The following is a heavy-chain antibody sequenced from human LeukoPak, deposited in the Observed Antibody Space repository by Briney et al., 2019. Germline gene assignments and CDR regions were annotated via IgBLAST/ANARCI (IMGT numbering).Heavy chain of an antibody. D-gene: IGHD6-19*01. CDR1: GYSISSGYY. CDR2: IYHSGST. J-gene: IGHJ4*02. CDR3: ARDLRRIYGSGARQYSSGWYYFDY. Sequence: PSETLSLTCAVSGYSISSGYYWGWIRQPPGKGLEWIGSIYHSGSTYYNPSLKSRVTISVDTSKNQFSLKLSSVTAADTAVYYCARDLRRIYGSGARQYSSGWYYFDYWGQGTPVTVSS. V-gene: IGHV4-38-2*02.